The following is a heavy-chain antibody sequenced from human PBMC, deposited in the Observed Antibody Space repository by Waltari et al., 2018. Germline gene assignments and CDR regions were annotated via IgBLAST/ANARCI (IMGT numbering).Heavy chain of an antibody. CDR3: ARGLWESPPYYYYAMDV. CDR1: GLPFPTLR. V-gene: IGHV3-30*03. J-gene: IGHJ6*02. Sequence: HVQVVESGGGVVQPGRTLRRSCAASGLPFPTLRRHWVRQAPGKGLEWVTLISNDGSKTFYTDSVRGRFTIARDNSKDTVYLQMNSLRAEDTAVYYCARGLWESPPYYYYAMDVWGQGTTVTVS. D-gene: IGHD3-10*01. CDR2: ISNDGSKT.